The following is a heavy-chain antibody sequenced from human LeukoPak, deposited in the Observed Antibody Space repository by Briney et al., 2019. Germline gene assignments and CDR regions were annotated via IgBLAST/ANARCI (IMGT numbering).Heavy chain of an antibody. Sequence: SETLSLTCNVSGYSISSGYFWGWVRQAPGKGLEWIGSIYQRATVHYNPSLKSRVTISLDTSKNHFSLNLRSMQASDTAVYYCAREVYDSSGYFNVFDIWGQGTMVTVSS. J-gene: IGHJ3*02. V-gene: IGHV4-38-2*02. CDR1: GYSISSGYF. D-gene: IGHD3-22*01. CDR2: IYQRATV. CDR3: AREVYDSSGYFNVFDI.